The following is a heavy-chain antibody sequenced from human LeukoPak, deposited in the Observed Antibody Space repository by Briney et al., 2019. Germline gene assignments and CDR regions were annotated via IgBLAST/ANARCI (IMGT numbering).Heavy chain of an antibody. CDR1: GGSISSYY. Sequence: SETLSLTCTVSGGSISSYYWSWIRQPAGKGLEWIGRIYTSGSTNYNPSLKSRVTMSVDTSKNQFSLKLSSVTAADTAVYYCARDKVDPIIWFGELLSYYYMDVWGKGTTVTISS. D-gene: IGHD3-10*01. CDR3: ARDKVDPIIWFGELLSYYYMDV. J-gene: IGHJ6*03. V-gene: IGHV4-4*07. CDR2: IYTSGST.